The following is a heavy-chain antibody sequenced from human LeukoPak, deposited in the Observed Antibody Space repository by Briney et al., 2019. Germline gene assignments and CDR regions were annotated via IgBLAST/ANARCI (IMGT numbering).Heavy chain of an antibody. CDR2: ISAGYNYT. D-gene: IGHD5-24*01. CDR1: GFTFSRHI. J-gene: IGHJ4*02. CDR3: ARNINPRWLQLVYFDC. V-gene: IGHV3-21*01. Sequence: PGGSLRLSCAASGFTFSRHIMNWVRQAPGKGLEWVSSISAGYNYTYYADSVKGRFNNSRDNARNSLYQQMNSLRAEDTAVYYCARNINPRWLQLVYFDCWGQGTLVSVSS.